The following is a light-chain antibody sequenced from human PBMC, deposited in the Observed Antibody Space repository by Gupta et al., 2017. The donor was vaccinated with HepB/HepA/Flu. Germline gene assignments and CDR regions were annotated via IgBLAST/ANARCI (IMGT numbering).Light chain of an antibody. J-gene: IGKJ2*01. CDR3: QQYGSSPYT. CDR2: GAS. CDR1: QSVSSSY. V-gene: IGKV3-20*01. Sequence: EIVLTQSPGTLSLSPGERATLSCRASQSVSSSYLAWYQQKPGQAPRLLIYGASSRATGIPDRFSGSGSGTDSTLTISRLEPEDFAVYYCQQYGSSPYTVGQGTKLEIK.